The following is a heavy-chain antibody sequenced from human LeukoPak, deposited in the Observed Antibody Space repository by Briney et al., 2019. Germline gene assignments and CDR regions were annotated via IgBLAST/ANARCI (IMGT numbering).Heavy chain of an antibody. Sequence: GGSLRLSCAASGFTFSTYAMSWVRQAPGKGLGWVSAISGSGDNTYYADSVKGRFTISRDNSKNTLYLQMNVLRAEDTAAYYCAKADDTSGYYSDYWGQGTLVTVSS. J-gene: IGHJ4*02. CDR1: GFTFSTYA. D-gene: IGHD3-22*01. CDR3: AKADDTSGYYSDY. CDR2: ISGSGDNT. V-gene: IGHV3-23*01.